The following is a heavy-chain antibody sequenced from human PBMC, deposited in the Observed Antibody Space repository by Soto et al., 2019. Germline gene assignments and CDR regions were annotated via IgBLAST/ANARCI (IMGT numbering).Heavy chain of an antibody. D-gene: IGHD6-19*01. CDR3: ARNRFPQYSSGWFFDY. CDR1: SGSISSSNW. J-gene: IGHJ4*02. CDR2: IYHSGST. V-gene: IGHV4-4*02. Sequence: QVQLQESGPGLVKPSGTLSLTCAVSSGSISSSNWWRWVRQPPGKGLEWIGEIYHSGSTNYNPSLKSRVTISVDKSKNQFSLKRSSVTAADTAVYYCARNRFPQYSSGWFFDYWGQGTLVTVSS.